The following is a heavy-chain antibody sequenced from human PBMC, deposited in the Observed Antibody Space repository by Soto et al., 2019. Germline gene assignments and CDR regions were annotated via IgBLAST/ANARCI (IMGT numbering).Heavy chain of an antibody. Sequence: QMQLVQSGPEVKKPGTSVKVSCKASGFTFTSSAMQWVRQARGQRLEWIGWIVVGSGNTNYAQKFQERVTITRDMSTSTAYMELSSLRSEDTAVYYCAADHYYDSSGYPEGWFDPWGQGTLVTVSS. CDR2: IVVGSGNT. J-gene: IGHJ5*02. V-gene: IGHV1-58*02. D-gene: IGHD3-22*01. CDR3: AADHYYDSSGYPEGWFDP. CDR1: GFTFTSSA.